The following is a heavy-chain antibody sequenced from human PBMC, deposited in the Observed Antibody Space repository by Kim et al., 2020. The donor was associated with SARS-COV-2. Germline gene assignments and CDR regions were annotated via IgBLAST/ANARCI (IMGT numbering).Heavy chain of an antibody. CDR1: GYTFTSYY. D-gene: IGHD6-19*01. Sequence: ASVKVSCKASGYTFTSYYMNWVRQAPGQGLEWMGIINPSAGGASYAQKFQGRVIMTRDTSTNTVDMELSSLRSEDTAVYYCARVRPSSSSGWTPVDYWGQGTLVTVSS. CDR2: INPSAGGA. J-gene: IGHJ4*02. CDR3: ARVRPSSSSGWTPVDY. V-gene: IGHV1-46*01.